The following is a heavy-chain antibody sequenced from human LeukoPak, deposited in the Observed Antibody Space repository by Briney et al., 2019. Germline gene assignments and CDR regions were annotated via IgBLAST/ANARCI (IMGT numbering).Heavy chain of an antibody. CDR3: VRDSYYQPDY. D-gene: IGHD3-10*01. V-gene: IGHV3-74*01. J-gene: IGHJ4*02. CDR1: GFTFSSSW. CDR2: IISDGSSA. Sequence: GGSLRLSCAASGFTFSSSWMHWVRQGPGKGLVWVSRIISDGSSATYADSVKGRFTVSRDNAKNTMYLQMNSLRAEDTAVYYCVRDSYYQPDYWGQGPLVTVSS.